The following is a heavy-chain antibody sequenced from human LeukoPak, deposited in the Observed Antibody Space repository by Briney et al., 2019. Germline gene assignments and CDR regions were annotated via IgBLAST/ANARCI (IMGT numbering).Heavy chain of an antibody. Sequence: SETLSLACTVSGGAFSSTSCYWGWIRQPPGKGLEWIGSVYYSGSTNYNPSLKSRATISVDTAKNQFSLQLSSVTAADTAVYYCARGGPPADGRRYCSGGSCYRDPKYNWFDPWGPGTLVTVSS. J-gene: IGHJ5*02. D-gene: IGHD2-15*01. CDR1: GGAFSSTSCY. CDR2: VYYSGST. CDR3: ARGGPPADGRRYCSGGSCYRDPKYNWFDP. V-gene: IGHV4-39*07.